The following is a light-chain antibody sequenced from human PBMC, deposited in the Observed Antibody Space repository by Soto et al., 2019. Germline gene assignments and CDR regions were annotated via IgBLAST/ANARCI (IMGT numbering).Light chain of an antibody. V-gene: IGKV3-15*01. CDR2: VAS. CDR3: QHYNNWRPWM. J-gene: IGKJ1*01. Sequence: EIVMTQSPATLSVSPGVRATLSCRASQSVSSNLAWYQQKPGQAPRLLIYVASTRATGIPARFSDSGSGTQYTLAISSLESGDFGVYSWQHYNNWRPWMFDQGTNVEIK. CDR1: QSVSSN.